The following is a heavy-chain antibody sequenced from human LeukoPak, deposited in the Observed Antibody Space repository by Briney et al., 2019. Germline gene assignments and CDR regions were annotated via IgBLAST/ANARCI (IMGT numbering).Heavy chain of an antibody. CDR1: GGSISSGGYY. J-gene: IGHJ4*02. Sequence: SETLSLTCTVSGGSISSGGYYWSWMRQHPGKGLEWIGYIYYSGSTYYNPSLKSRVTISVGTSKNQFSLKLSSVTAADTAVYYCARGVATTIDYWGQGTLVTVSS. V-gene: IGHV4-31*03. D-gene: IGHD5-12*01. CDR3: ARGVATTIDY. CDR2: IYYSGST.